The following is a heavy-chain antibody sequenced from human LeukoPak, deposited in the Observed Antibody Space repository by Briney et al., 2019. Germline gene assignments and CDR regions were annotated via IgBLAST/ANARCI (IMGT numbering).Heavy chain of an antibody. CDR3: XXXXXXXXXXXDGGYDYYDVLDV. V-gene: IGHV3-21*01. D-gene: IGHD3-3*01. CDR2: INSRSGNI. J-gene: IGHJ6*02. Sequence: GGSLRLSCVASGFGFSRSTIHWVRQAPGKGPECISFINSRSGNISYAGSVKGRFTISRDNAENSLCLQMNSLRAEDTAVYYXXXXXXXXXXXXDGGYDYYDVLDVWGQGTTVIVSS. CDR1: GFGFSRST.